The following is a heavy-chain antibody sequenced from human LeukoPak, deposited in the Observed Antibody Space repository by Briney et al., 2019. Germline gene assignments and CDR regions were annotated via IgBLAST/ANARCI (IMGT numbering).Heavy chain of an antibody. D-gene: IGHD2-2*02. Sequence: PSETLSLTCAVYGGSFSGYYWSWIRQPPGKGLEWIGEINHSGSTNYNPSLKSRVTISVDTSKNQFSLKLSSVTAADTAVYYCARGLPPYIVVVPAAIPFMPGNPGHRLLRWFDPWGQGTLVTVSS. CDR3: ARGLPPYIVVVPAAIPFMPGNPGHRLLRWFDP. J-gene: IGHJ5*02. CDR1: GGSFSGYY. CDR2: INHSGST. V-gene: IGHV4-34*01.